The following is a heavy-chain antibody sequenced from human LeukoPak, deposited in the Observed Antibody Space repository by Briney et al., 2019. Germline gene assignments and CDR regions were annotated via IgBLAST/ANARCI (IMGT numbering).Heavy chain of an antibody. D-gene: IGHD3-3*01. CDR2: ISANSGDT. J-gene: IGHJ5*02. V-gene: IGHV1-18*01. Sequence: ASVKVSCKASGYNFYSYGVSWVRQAPGQGLEWMGWISANSGDTKYAQNLQGRVTMTTDTSTSTAYMELRSLKLDDTAVYYCVRDQGVSRFLEWLLCDWFDPWGQGTLVTVSS. CDR3: VRDQGVSRFLEWLLCDWFDP. CDR1: GYNFYSYG.